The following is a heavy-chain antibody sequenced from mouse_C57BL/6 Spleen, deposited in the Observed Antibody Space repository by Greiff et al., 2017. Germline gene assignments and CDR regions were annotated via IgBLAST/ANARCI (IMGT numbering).Heavy chain of an antibody. CDR3: ARGPFYGSSSWFAY. Sequence: QSCKASGYTFTRYWMQWVKQRPGQGLEWIGEIDPSDSYTNYNQKFKGKATLTVDTSSSTAYMQLSSLTSEDSAVYYCARGPFYGSSSWFAYWGQGTLVTVSA. CDR1: GYTFTRYW. D-gene: IGHD1-1*01. CDR2: IDPSDSYT. J-gene: IGHJ3*01. V-gene: IGHV1-50*01.